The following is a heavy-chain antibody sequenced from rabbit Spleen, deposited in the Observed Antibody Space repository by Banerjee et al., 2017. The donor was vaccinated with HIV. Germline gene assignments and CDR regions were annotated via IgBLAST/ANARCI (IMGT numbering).Heavy chain of an antibody. V-gene: IGHV1S7*01. Sequence: QLKESGGGLVQPGGSLKLSCKASGFTLSSYYMNWVRQAPGKGLEWIGYIDPVFGITYYANWVNGRFSISRENAQNTVFLQMTSLTAADTATYFCAREFSSDSDLWGQGTLVTVS. D-gene: IGHD2-1*01. J-gene: IGHJ3*01. CDR1: GFTLSSYY. CDR2: IDPVFGIT. CDR3: AREFSSDSDL.